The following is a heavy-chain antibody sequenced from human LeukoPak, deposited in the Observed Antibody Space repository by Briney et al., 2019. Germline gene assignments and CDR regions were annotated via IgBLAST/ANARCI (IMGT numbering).Heavy chain of an antibody. D-gene: IGHD6-6*01. J-gene: IGHJ3*02. V-gene: IGHV4-59*01. CDR1: GGSINSYY. CDR3: VRVGGASSIFSAFDI. CDR2: IYNSETI. Sequence: SETLSLTCTVSGGSINSYYWSWIRQPPGKGLEWIGYIYNSETINYNPSLTSRVTISLDTSKNQGSLKLTSVTAADTAVYYCVRVGGASSIFSAFDIWGQGAMATVSS.